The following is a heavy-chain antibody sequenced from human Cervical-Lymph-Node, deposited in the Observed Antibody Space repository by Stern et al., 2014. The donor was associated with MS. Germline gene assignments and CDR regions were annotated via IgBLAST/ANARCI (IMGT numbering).Heavy chain of an antibody. CDR1: GYSFTSHW. D-gene: IGHD4-17*01. V-gene: IGHV5-51*01. CDR2: IYPGDSDT. Sequence: EVQLVESGAEVKKPGESLKISCKGSGYSFTSHWIGWVRQMPGKGLEWMGIIYPGDSDTRYSPSFQGQITISADKSISTAYLQWSSLKASDTAMYYCARSPWDYGDGDHQGDYWGQGTLVTVSS. J-gene: IGHJ4*02. CDR3: ARSPWDYGDGDHQGDY.